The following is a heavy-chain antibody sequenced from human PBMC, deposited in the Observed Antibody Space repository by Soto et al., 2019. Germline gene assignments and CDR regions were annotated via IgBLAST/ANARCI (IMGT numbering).Heavy chain of an antibody. Sequence: SETLSLTCAVYGGSFSGYYWSWIRQPPGKGLEWIGEINQSESTNYNPSLKSRVTISVDTSKNQFSLKLSSVTAADTAVYYCARTYSSSWYPFDYWGQGTLVNVSS. CDR3: ARTYSSSWYPFDY. J-gene: IGHJ4*02. V-gene: IGHV4-34*01. D-gene: IGHD6-13*01. CDR2: INQSEST. CDR1: GGSFSGYY.